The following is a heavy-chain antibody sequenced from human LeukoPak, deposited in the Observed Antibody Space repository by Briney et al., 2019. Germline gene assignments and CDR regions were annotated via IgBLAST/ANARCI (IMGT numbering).Heavy chain of an antibody. CDR2: IYYIGST. V-gene: IGHV4-59*01. CDR3: ARDLGGYSYGQSAFDI. Sequence: SETLSLTCTVSGGSISSYYWSWIRQPPGKGLEWVGYIYYIGSTNYNPSPQSRVTISVDTSKNQFSLKLSSVTAADTAVYYCARDLGGYSYGQSAFDIWGQGTMVTVSS. D-gene: IGHD5-18*01. J-gene: IGHJ3*02. CDR1: GGSISSYY.